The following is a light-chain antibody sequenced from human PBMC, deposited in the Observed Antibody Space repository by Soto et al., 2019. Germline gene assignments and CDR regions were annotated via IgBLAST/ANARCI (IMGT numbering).Light chain of an antibody. CDR2: GAS. CDR1: QSVSSSY. CDR3: QQYGSSPRG. V-gene: IGKV3-20*01. J-gene: IGKJ1*01. Sequence: EIVLTQSPGTLSLSPGERATLSCRASQSVSSSYLAWYQQKPGQAPRLLIYGASSRATGISDRFSGSGSGTDFTLTISRLEPEDFAVYFCQQYGSSPRGFGQGTKVEIK.